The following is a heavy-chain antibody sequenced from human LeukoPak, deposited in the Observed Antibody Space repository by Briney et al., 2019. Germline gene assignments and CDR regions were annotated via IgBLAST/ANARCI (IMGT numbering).Heavy chain of an antibody. D-gene: IGHD3-10*01. V-gene: IGHV4-34*01. CDR1: GGSFSGYY. CDR2: INHSGRT. CDR3: ARGWSYYGSGSYYFDY. J-gene: IGHJ4*02. Sequence: PSETLSLTCAVYGGSFSGYYWRWIRQPPGKGLEWIGEINHSGRTNYNPSLKSRVTISVDTSKNQFSLKLSSVTAADTAVYYCARGWSYYGSGSYYFDYWGQGTLVTVSS.